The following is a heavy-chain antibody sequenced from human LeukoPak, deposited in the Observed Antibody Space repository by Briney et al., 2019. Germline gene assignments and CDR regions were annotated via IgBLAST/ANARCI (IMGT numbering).Heavy chain of an antibody. V-gene: IGHV3-21*01. D-gene: IGHD6-19*01. Sequence: PGGSLRLSCAASGFTFSSYSMNWVRQAPGKGLEWVSAISSISSYIYYADSVKGRFTISRANAKNSLYPQMKRLSVEATAVSYCARAPPYSSGWYSNWFDPWGQGTLVTVSS. CDR3: ARAPPYSSGWYSNWFDP. J-gene: IGHJ5*02. CDR1: GFTFSSYS. CDR2: ISSISSYI.